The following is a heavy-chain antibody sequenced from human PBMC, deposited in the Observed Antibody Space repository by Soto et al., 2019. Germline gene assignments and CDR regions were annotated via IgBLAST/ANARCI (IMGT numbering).Heavy chain of an antibody. D-gene: IGHD6-19*01. J-gene: IGHJ6*02. CDR3: TRLRWLQPPTPPDHYYYGMDV. Sequence: PSETLSLTCGVFGGPFNGFYWSWIRQPPGKGLEWIGEINPGGSTHYNPSLRSRLTLSADTSRNQFSLRLSSVTAADTAVYYCTRLRWLQPPTPPDHYYYGMDVWGPGPTVTVSS. CDR1: GGPFNGFY. CDR2: INPGGST. V-gene: IGHV4-34*01.